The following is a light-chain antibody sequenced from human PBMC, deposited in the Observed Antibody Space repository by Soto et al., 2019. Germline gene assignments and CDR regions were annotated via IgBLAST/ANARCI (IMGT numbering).Light chain of an antibody. J-gene: IGKJ1*01. CDR2: DAS. Sequence: EIVLTQSPATLSLSPGERATLSCRASQSVSSYLAWYQQKPGQAPRLLIYDASNRATGIPARLSGSGSGTNFTLTISSLEPEDFAVYYCQQRSNWPPSWTFGQGTKV. CDR1: QSVSSY. CDR3: QQRSNWPPSWT. V-gene: IGKV3-11*01.